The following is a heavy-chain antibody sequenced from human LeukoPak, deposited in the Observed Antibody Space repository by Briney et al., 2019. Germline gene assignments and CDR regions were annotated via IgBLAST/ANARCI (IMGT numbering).Heavy chain of an antibody. CDR2: IKGKTDGGTT. D-gene: IGHD6-13*01. CDR3: TADGTRSGIAAPDY. J-gene: IGHJ4*02. Sequence: GGSLRLSCAASGFTFSNAWMSWVRQAPGKGLEWVGRIKGKTDGGTTDYAAPVKGRFTISRDDSKNTLHLQMNSLQTEDTAVYHCTADGTRSGIAAPDYWGQGTLVTVSS. CDR1: GFTFSNAW. V-gene: IGHV3-15*01.